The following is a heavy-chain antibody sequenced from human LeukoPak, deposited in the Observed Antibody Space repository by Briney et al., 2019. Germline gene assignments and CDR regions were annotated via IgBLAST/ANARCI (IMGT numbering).Heavy chain of an antibody. J-gene: IGHJ4*02. CDR1: GFTFSNYA. V-gene: IGHV3-23*01. Sequence: GGSLRLSCAASGFTFSNYAMNRVRQAPGKGLEWVSTVSGSGGFTYYADSVKGRLTISRDNSKNTLYLQMNSLRAEDTAVYYCAKAPAFCSSTNCPRLYYLDYWGQGTLVTVSS. CDR3: AKAPAFCSSTNCPRLYYLDY. CDR2: VSGSGGFT. D-gene: IGHD2-2*01.